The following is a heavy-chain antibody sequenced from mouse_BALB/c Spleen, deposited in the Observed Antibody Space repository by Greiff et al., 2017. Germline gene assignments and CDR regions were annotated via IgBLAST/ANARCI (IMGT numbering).Heavy chain of an antibody. CDR3: ARQRGVYYGSSYDWYFDV. D-gene: IGHD1-1*01. V-gene: IGHV5-12-1*01. CDR1: GFAFSSYD. CDR2: ISSGGGST. Sequence: DVHLVESGGGLVKPGGSLKLSCAASGFAFSSYDMSWVRQTPEKRLEWVAYISSGGGSTYYPDTVKGRFTISRDNAKNTLYLQMSSLKSEDTAMYYCARQRGVYYGSSYDWYFDVWGAGTTVTVSS. J-gene: IGHJ1*01.